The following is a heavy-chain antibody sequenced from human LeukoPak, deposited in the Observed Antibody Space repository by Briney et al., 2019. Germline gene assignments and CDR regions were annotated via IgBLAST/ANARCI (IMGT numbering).Heavy chain of an antibody. J-gene: IGHJ4*02. CDR3: ATAATYRFDY. Sequence: GGSLRLSCAASGFTFSNYWGHWVRQAPGKGLVWVSRINPDGSTINYADSVKGRFTISRDNAKNTLYLQMNSLRAEDTAVYYCATAATYRFDYWGQGTLVTVSS. CDR1: GFTFSNYW. CDR2: INPDGSTI. V-gene: IGHV3-74*01.